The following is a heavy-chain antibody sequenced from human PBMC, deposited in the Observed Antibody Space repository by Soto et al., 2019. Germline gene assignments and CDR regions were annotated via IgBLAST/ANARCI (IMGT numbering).Heavy chain of an antibody. CDR2: IYYSGST. Sequence: QVQLQESGPGLVKPSQTLSLTCTVSGGSISSGGYYWSWIRQHPGKGLEWIGYIYYSGSTYYNPSLKSRVTISIDTSKNQFSLKLSSVTAADTAVYYCARESDIVVVPATTAVDYWGQGTLVTVSS. J-gene: IGHJ4*02. CDR1: GGSISSGGYY. V-gene: IGHV4-31*03. CDR3: ARESDIVVVPATTAVDY. D-gene: IGHD2-2*01.